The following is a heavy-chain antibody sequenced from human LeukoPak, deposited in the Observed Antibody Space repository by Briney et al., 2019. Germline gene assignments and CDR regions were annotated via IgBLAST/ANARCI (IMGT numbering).Heavy chain of an antibody. V-gene: IGHV3-74*01. Sequence: PGGSLRLSCAASGFTFSSYWMHWVRQAPGMGLVWVSRINSDGSSTSYADSVKGRFTISRDNAKNSMYLQMNSLRAEDTAVYYCARWEIRGTTHQLDYWGQGTLVTVSS. CDR3: ARWEIRGTTHQLDY. CDR1: GFTFSSYW. D-gene: IGHD1-7*01. CDR2: INSDGSST. J-gene: IGHJ4*02.